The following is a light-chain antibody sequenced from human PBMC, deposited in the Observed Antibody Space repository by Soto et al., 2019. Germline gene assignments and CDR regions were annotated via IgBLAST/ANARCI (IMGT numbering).Light chain of an antibody. V-gene: IGLV2-8*01. J-gene: IGLJ1*01. CDR3: LSYTRSTIYV. Sequence: QSALTQPPSASGSPGQSVTTSCTGTSSDVGAYKYVSWYQHHPGKAPKLVIYDVSERPSGVPDRFSGSKSGNTASLTVSGLQAEDEADYFCLSYTRSTIYVLGTGTKLTVL. CDR1: SSDVGAYKY. CDR2: DVS.